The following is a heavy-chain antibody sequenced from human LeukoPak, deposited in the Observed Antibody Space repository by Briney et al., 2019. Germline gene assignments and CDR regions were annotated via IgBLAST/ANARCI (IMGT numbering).Heavy chain of an antibody. CDR2: ISYSGST. D-gene: IGHD3-10*01. CDR1: GGSISSSSSY. Sequence: PSETLSLTCTVSGGSISSSSSYRGWIRQPPGKGLEWIGSISYSGSTYYNPSLKSRVTISVDTSKNQFSLKLSSVTAADTAVYYCARQGVEYGSGSYWGQGTLVTVSS. CDR3: ARQGVEYGSGSY. J-gene: IGHJ4*02. V-gene: IGHV4-39*01.